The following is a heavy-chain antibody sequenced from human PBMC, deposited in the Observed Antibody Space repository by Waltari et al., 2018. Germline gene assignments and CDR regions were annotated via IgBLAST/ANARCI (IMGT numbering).Heavy chain of an antibody. CDR1: GYTFTDFY. CDR3: ARGAAGHADY. D-gene: IGHD3-10*01. CDR2: IHPNSGDT. V-gene: IGHV1-2*04. J-gene: IGHJ4*02. Sequence: QVQRVQSGAEVKKPGAAVKVSCETYGYTFTDFYIHWVRQAPGQGLEWMGWIHPNSGDTNYAQKFQGWVTMTRDTSISTAFMELTSDDTAVYFCARGAAGHADYWGQGTLVTVSS.